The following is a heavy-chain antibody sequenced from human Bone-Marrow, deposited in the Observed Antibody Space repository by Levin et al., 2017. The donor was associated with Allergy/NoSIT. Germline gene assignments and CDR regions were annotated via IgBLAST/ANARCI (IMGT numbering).Heavy chain of an antibody. CDR3: TRGSPGSGTTWVRAFDI. CDR1: GFTFGDYA. D-gene: IGHD1-1*01. V-gene: IGHV3-49*03. Sequence: GGSLRLSCTASGFTFGDYAMSWFRQAPGKGLEWVGFIRSKAYGGTTEYAASVKGRFTISRDDSKSIAYLQMNSLKTEDTAVYYCTRGSPGSGTTWVRAFDIWGQGTMVTVSS. CDR2: IRSKAYGGTT. J-gene: IGHJ3*02.